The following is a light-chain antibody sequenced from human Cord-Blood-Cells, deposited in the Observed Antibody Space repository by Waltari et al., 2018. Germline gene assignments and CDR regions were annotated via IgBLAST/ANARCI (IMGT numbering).Light chain of an antibody. CDR2: GAS. CDR3: QQYGSSPRT. V-gene: IGKV3-20*01. J-gene: IGKJ1*01. CDR1: QSVSSSY. Sequence: EIVLTQSPGTLSLSPGERATLSCRASQSVSSSYLAWYQQKPGQAPRLLIYGASSRATCIPDRVSGSGSGTYFTLTISRLGPEDFAVYYCQQYGSSPRTFGQGTKVEIK.